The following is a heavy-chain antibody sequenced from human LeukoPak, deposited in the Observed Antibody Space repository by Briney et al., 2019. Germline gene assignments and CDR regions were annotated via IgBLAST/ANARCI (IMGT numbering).Heavy chain of an antibody. V-gene: IGHV3-23*01. CDR3: AKDQALSLSSSRALDY. CDR2: ISGRGDST. D-gene: IGHD2-2*01. CDR1: GFTFSSHA. Sequence: GGSLRLSCAASGFTFSSHAMSWVRQAPGKGLEWVSGISGRGDSTVYADSVKGRFTISRDNSGNTLFLQMNSLRAEDTALYYCAKDQALSLSSSRALDYWGQGTLVTVSS. J-gene: IGHJ4*02.